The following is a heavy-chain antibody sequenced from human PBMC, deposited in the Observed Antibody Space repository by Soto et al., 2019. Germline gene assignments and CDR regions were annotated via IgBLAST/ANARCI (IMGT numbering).Heavy chain of an antibody. V-gene: IGHV5-51*01. Sequence: GESLKISCKGSGYSFTSYWIGWVRQMPGKGLEWMGIIYPGDSDTRYSPSFQGQVTISADKSISTAYLQWSSLKASDTTMYYCARRRLSSSTSPASWFDPWGQGTLVTVSS. D-gene: IGHD2-2*01. CDR1: GYSFTSYW. CDR2: IYPGDSDT. J-gene: IGHJ5*02. CDR3: ARRRLSSSTSPASWFDP.